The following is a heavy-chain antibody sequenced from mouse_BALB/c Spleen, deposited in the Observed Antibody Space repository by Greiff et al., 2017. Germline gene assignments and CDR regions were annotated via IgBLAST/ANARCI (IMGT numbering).Heavy chain of an antibody. Sequence: VQLQQPGAELVKPGTSVKLSCKASGYNFTSYWINWVKLRPGQGLEWIGDIYPGSGSTNYNEKFKSKATLTVDTSSSTAYMQLSSLTSEDSAVYYCAREVYYGNYNYAMDYWGQGTSVTVSS. CDR2: IYPGSGST. CDR1: GYNFTSYW. D-gene: IGHD2-1*01. CDR3: AREVYYGNYNYAMDY. J-gene: IGHJ4*01. V-gene: IGHV1-55*01.